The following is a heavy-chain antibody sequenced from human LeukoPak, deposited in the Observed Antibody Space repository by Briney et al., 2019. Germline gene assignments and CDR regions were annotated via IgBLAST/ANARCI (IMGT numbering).Heavy chain of an antibody. CDR1: GYTFTSYY. J-gene: IGHJ4*02. CDR3: AREVPENFNFDY. Sequence: GASVEVSCKASGYTFTSYYTHWVRQAPGQRLEWMGIIKPSGGSTLYAQKFQGRVTVTSDMSTGTVYVELSSLRSEDTAVYYCAREVPENFNFDYWGQGTLVTVSS. CDR2: IKPSGGST. D-gene: IGHD2/OR15-2a*01. V-gene: IGHV1-46*01.